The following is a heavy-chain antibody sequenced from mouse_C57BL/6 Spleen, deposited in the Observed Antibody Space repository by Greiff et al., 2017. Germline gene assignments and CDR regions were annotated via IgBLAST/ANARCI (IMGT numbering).Heavy chain of an antibody. CDR3: ARAPDYYGSSYWYFDV. D-gene: IGHD1-1*01. V-gene: IGHV3-6*01. CDR2: ISYDGSN. Sequence: EVKLVESGPGLVKPSQSLSLTCSVTGYSITSGYYWNWIRQFPGNKLEWMGYISYDGSNNYNPSLKNRISITRDTSKNQFFLKLNSVTTEDTATYYCARAPDYYGSSYWYFDVWGTGTTVTVSS. CDR1: GYSITSGYY. J-gene: IGHJ1*03.